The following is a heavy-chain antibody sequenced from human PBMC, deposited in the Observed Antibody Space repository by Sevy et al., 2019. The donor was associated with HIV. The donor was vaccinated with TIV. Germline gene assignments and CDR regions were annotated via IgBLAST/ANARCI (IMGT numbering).Heavy chain of an antibody. D-gene: IGHD2-15*01. Sequence: GGSLRLSCAASGFTFSNAWMSWVRQSPGKGLEWVGRIRSKAGGGTTDYARIVKGKFTISRDDSRDILYLQLNSLETEDTAVYYCTTDHRRDGIVVVPFEYWGQGTLVTVSS. J-gene: IGHJ4*02. CDR1: GFTFSNAW. CDR3: TTDHRRDGIVVVPFEY. V-gene: IGHV3-15*01. CDR2: IRSKAGGGTT.